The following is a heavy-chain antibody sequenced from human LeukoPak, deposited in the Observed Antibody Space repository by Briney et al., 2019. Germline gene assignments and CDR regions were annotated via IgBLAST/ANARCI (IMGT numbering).Heavy chain of an antibody. CDR2: IYSDGVT. CDR3: ARDRAEGKTWVEFDP. V-gene: IGHV3-53*05. CDR1: GFTVSSSY. Sequence: GGSLRLSCAASGFTVSSSYMSWVRQAPGKGLAWVSLIYSDGVTQYADSVKGRFTISRDNSKNTLYLQMNSLRDEDTAVYFCARDRAEGKTWVEFDPWGQGTLVTVSS. J-gene: IGHJ5*02.